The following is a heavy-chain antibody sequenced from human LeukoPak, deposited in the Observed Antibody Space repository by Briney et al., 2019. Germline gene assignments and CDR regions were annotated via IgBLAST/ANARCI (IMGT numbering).Heavy chain of an antibody. CDR1: GGSISSSNR. CDR3: AVTYYDILSVLPLFDP. CDR2: IYQSGVT. J-gene: IGHJ5*02. Sequence: PAEPLSLTCAVSGGSISSSNRWRWARQPQGKGLEWIGEIYQSGVTNYNPSLKSRVTISVDKSKNQFSLNLSSVTAADTAVYYCAVTYYDILSVLPLFDPWGQGTLVTVSS. V-gene: IGHV4-4*02. D-gene: IGHD3-9*01.